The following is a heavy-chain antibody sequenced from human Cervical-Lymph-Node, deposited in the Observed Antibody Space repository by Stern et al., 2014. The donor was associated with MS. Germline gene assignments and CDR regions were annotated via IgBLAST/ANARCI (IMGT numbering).Heavy chain of an antibody. D-gene: IGHD3-9*01. J-gene: IGHJ6*02. CDR3: ATSFYYDILTGYSTPGDYYYGMDV. V-gene: IGHV1-24*01. CDR2: FDPEDGET. CDR1: GYTLTELS. Sequence: QVQLVQSGAEVKKPGASVKVSCKFSGYTLTELSVHWVRQAPGKGLEWMGRFDPEDGETIYAQKFQGRVTMTENTSTDTAYMELSSLRSEDTAVYYCATSFYYDILTGYSTPGDYYYGMDVWGQGTTVTVSS.